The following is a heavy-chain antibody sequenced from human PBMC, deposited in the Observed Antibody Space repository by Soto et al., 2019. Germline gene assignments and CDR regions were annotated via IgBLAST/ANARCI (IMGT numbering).Heavy chain of an antibody. CDR1: GFTFSSYW. CDR2: INSDGSST. Sequence: HPGGSLRLSCAASGFTFSSYWMHWVRQAPGKWLVWVSRINSDGSSTSYADSVKGRFTISRDNAKNTLYLQMNSLRAEDTAVYYCARDCSSSPAGWFDPWGQGTLVTVSS. J-gene: IGHJ5*02. V-gene: IGHV3-74*01. D-gene: IGHD6-13*01. CDR3: ARDCSSSPAGWFDP.